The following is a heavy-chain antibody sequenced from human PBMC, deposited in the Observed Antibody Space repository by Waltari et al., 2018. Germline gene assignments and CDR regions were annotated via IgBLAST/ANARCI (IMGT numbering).Heavy chain of an antibody. J-gene: IGHJ6*02. CDR2: IIPIFGTA. CDR1: GGTFSSYA. Sequence: QVQLVQSGAEVKKPGSSVKVSCKASGGTFSSYAISWVRQAPGQGLEWMGGIIPIFGTANYAQKFQGRVTITADESTSTAYMELSSLRSEDTAVYYCARVRVSGYDYYYYGMDVWGQGTTVTVSS. CDR3: ARVRVSGYDYYYYGMDV. V-gene: IGHV1-69*13. D-gene: IGHD5-12*01.